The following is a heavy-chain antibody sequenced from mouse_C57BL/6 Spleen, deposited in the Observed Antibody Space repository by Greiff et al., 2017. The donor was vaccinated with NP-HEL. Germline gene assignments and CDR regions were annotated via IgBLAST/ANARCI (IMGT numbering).Heavy chain of an antibody. CDR2: IRSKSSNYAT. CDR3: VRGRFYYDYDGFAY. V-gene: IGHV10-3*01. CDR1: GFTFNTYA. Sequence: EVQWVESGGGLVQPKGSLKLSCAASGFTFNTYAMHWVRQAPGKGLEWVARIRSKSSNYATYYADSVKDRFTISRDDSQSMLYLQMNNLKTEDTAMYYCVRGRFYYDYDGFAYWGQGTLVTVSA. D-gene: IGHD2-4*01. J-gene: IGHJ3*01.